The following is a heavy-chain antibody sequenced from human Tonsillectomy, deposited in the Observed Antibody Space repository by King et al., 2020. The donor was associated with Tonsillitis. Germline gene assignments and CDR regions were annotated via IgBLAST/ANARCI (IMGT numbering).Heavy chain of an antibody. CDR2: IYAAGNT. CDR1: GFTVSNNY. D-gene: IGHD3/OR15-3a*01. CDR3: ARYLDWLGGMDV. J-gene: IGHJ6*02. Sequence: QLVQSGGGLIQPGGSLRLSCAASGFTVSNNYLTWVRQAPGKGLEWLSVIYAAGNTYYADSVKGRFTISRDNSNNTLYFQMNSLRAEDTAVYYCARYLDWLGGMDVWGQGATVTVSS. V-gene: IGHV3-53*01.